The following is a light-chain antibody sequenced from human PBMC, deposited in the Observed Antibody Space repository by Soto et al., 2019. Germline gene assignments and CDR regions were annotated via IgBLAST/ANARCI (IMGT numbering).Light chain of an antibody. J-gene: IGKJ2*01. Sequence: DIQMTQSPSSLSASVGDRVTITCRASQSISSYLNWYQQKPGKAPKLLIYAASSLQSGVPSRFSGSGSATDFPLTISSLQPEDFATYYCQQRYSTPQTFGPGTKLEIK. CDR3: QQRYSTPQT. CDR1: QSISSY. CDR2: AAS. V-gene: IGKV1-39*01.